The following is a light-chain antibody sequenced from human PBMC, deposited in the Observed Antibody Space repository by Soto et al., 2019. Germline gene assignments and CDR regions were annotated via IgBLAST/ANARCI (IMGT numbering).Light chain of an antibody. CDR3: EAWDSNPSGGV. CDR1: RSNIGNNY. CDR2: DND. Sequence: QSVLTQPPSASAAPGQKVTVSCSGSRSNIGNNYVSWYQHLPGTAPKLLIYDNDKRPSGIPDRFSASKSGTSATLDITGLQTGDEADYYCEAWDSNPSGGVFGGGTKVTVL. J-gene: IGLJ2*01. V-gene: IGLV1-51*01.